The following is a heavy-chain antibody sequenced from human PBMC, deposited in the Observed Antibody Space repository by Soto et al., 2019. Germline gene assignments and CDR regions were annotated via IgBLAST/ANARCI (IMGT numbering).Heavy chain of an antibody. D-gene: IGHD4-17*01. CDR1: GFTFSSYG. Sequence: QVQLVESGGGVVQPGRSLRLSCAASGFTFSSYGMHWVRQAPGKGLEWVAVISYDGSNKYYADSVKGRFTISRDNSKNTLYLQMNSLRAEDTAVYYCAKPPNQDYGDYEYFQHWGQGTLVTVSS. CDR3: AKPPNQDYGDYEYFQH. J-gene: IGHJ1*01. CDR2: ISYDGSNK. V-gene: IGHV3-30*18.